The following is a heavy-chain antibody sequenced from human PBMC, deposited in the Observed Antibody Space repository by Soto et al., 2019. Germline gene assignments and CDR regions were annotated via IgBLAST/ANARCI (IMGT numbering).Heavy chain of an antibody. J-gene: IGHJ3*02. V-gene: IGHV1-46*01. D-gene: IGHD3-16*01. CDR2: INPSGGST. CDR3: ARRETNFGEDAFDI. CDR1: GYTFTTYY. Sequence: QVQLVQPGAEVKKPGASVKVSCKASGYTFTTYYMHWVRQAPGQGLEWMGIINPSGGSTSYPQKFQGRVTMTRDTSTSTVYMELSSLRSEDTAFYYCARRETNFGEDAFDIWGQGTMVTVSS.